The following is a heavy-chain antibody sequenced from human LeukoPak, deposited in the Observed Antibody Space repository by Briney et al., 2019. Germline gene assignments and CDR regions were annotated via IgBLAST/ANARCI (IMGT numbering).Heavy chain of an antibody. CDR1: GFMFTSYW. Sequence: PGGSLRLSCAASGFMFTSYWMSWVRQAPGKGLEWVASINHDGSEKYYMDSVKGRFTISRDNAKNSLYLQMNSLRAEDTAVYHCARVVVSTTNRFDPWGQGTLVTVSS. J-gene: IGHJ5*02. D-gene: IGHD5/OR15-5a*01. V-gene: IGHV3-7*05. CDR2: INHDGSEK. CDR3: ARVVVSTTNRFDP.